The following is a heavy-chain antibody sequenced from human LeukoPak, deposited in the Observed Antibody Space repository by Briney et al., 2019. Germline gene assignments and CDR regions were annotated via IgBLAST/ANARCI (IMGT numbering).Heavy chain of an antibody. CDR2: ISGSGGST. D-gene: IGHD1-26*01. J-gene: IGHJ4*02. Sequence: GGSLRLSCAASGFTFSSYAMSWVRQAPGKGLEWVSAISGSGGSTYYADSVKGRFTISRDNSKNTLYLQMNSLRAEDTTVYYCAKDRRAGGSYLYYFDYWGQGTLVTVSS. V-gene: IGHV3-23*01. CDR1: GFTFSSYA. CDR3: AKDRRAGGSYLYYFDY.